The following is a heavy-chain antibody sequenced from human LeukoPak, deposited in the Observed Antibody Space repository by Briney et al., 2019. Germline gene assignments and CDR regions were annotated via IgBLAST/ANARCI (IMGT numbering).Heavy chain of an antibody. CDR3: AKNFWSDKYYYYYMDV. CDR1: GFTFSSYA. CDR2: IRYDGSNK. J-gene: IGHJ6*03. D-gene: IGHD3-3*01. V-gene: IGHV3-30*02. Sequence: GSLRLSCAASGFTFSSYAMSWVRQAPGKGLEWVAFIRYDGSNKYYADSVKGRFTISRDNSKNTLYLQMNSLRAEDTAVYYCAKNFWSDKYYYYYMDVWGKGTTVTVSS.